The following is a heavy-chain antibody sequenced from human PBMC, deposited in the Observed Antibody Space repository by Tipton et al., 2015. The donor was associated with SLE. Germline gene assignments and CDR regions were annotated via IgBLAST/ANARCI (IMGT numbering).Heavy chain of an antibody. CDR1: GYTFTSYY. CDR3: ARDGSSSSYFDY. CDR2: INPSAGST. V-gene: IGHV1-46*01. J-gene: IGHJ4*02. D-gene: IGHD6-13*01. Sequence: QSGAEVKKPGASVTVSCKASGYTFTSYYMHWVRQAPGQGLEWMGVINPSAGSTSYAQKFQGRVIMTRDTSTRTAYMELSSLRSEDTAVYYCARDGSSSSYFDYWGQGTLVTVSS.